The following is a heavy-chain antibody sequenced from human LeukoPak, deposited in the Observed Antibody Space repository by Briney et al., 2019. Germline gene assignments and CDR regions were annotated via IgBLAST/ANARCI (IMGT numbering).Heavy chain of an antibody. CDR2: ISSSSSYI. J-gene: IGHJ4*02. CDR1: GFTFSSYS. Sequence: GGSLRLSCAASGFTFSSYSMNWVRQAPGKGLEWVSSISSSSSYIYYSDSVKGRFTISRDNAKNSLFLQMNSLRAEDTAVYYCARGSSSWYYFDYWGQGTLVTVSS. V-gene: IGHV3-21*01. D-gene: IGHD6-13*01. CDR3: ARGSSSWYYFDY.